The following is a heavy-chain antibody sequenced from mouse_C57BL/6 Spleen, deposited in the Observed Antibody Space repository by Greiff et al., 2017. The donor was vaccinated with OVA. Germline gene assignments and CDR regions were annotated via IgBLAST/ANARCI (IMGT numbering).Heavy chain of an antibody. V-gene: IGHV1-52*01. Sequence: QVQLKQPGAELVRPGSSVKLSCKASGYTFTSYWMHWVKQRPIQGLEWIGNIDPSDSETHYNQTFKDKATLTVDKSSSTAYMQLSSLTSEDSAVYYGAIANWDGWFAYWGQGTLVTVSA. CDR3: AIANWDGWFAY. CDR1: GYTFTSYW. J-gene: IGHJ3*01. D-gene: IGHD4-1*01. CDR2: IDPSDSET.